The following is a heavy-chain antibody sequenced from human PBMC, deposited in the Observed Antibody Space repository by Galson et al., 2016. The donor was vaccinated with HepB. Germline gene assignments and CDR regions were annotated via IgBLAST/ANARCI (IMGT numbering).Heavy chain of an antibody. Sequence: SLRFSCAASGFTFTRYWMHWVRQAPGKGLVWVSRINSDGTSASYADSMKGRFTISRDNAKNTLYLQMNSLRAEDTAVYYCVREDYGDDRVYYYYYGMDVWGQGTTVTVSS. V-gene: IGHV3-74*01. CDR1: GFTFTRYW. D-gene: IGHD4-17*01. J-gene: IGHJ6*02. CDR2: INSDGTSA. CDR3: VREDYGDDRVYYYYYGMDV.